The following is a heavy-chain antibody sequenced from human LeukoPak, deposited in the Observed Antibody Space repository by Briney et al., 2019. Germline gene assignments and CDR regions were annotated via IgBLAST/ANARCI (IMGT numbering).Heavy chain of an antibody. CDR2: ISYDGSNK. D-gene: IGHD3-9*01. Sequence: QSGGSLRLSCAASGFTFSSYAMHWVRQAPGKGLEWVAVISYDGSNKYYADSVKGRFTISRDNSKNTLYLQMNSLRAEDTAVYYCARDSGDDIEGYFDYWGQGTLVTVSS. CDR1: GFTFSSYA. V-gene: IGHV3-30-3*01. CDR3: ARDSGDDIEGYFDY. J-gene: IGHJ4*02.